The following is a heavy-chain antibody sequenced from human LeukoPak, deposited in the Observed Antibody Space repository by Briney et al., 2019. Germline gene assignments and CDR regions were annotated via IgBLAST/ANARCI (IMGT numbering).Heavy chain of an antibody. CDR2: IKSKTDGGTT. V-gene: IGHV3-15*01. D-gene: IGHD3-9*01. Sequence: GGSLRLSCAASGFTFSSYSMSWVRQAPGKGLEWVGRIKSKTDGGTTDYAAPVKGRFTISRDDSKNTLYLQMNSLKTEDTAVYYCTTLGLTGYYAFDYWGQGSLVTVSS. J-gene: IGHJ4*02. CDR1: GFTFSSYS. CDR3: TTLGLTGYYAFDY.